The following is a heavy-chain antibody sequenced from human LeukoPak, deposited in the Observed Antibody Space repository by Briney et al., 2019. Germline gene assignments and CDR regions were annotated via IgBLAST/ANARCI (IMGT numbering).Heavy chain of an antibody. CDR3: ARGDSGEDAFDI. CDR2: IYYSGST. Sequence: SETLSLTCTVSGGSISSGDYYWSWIRQPPGKGLEWIGYIYYSGSTYYNPSPKSRITISVDTSKSQFSLKLSSVTAADTAVYYCARGDSGEDAFDIWGQGTMVTVSS. D-gene: IGHD2-15*01. CDR1: GGSISSGDYY. V-gene: IGHV4-30-4*01. J-gene: IGHJ3*02.